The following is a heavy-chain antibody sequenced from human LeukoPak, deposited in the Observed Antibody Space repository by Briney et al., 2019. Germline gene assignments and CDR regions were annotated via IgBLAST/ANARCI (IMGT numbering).Heavy chain of an antibody. Sequence: GGSLRLSCAASGFTFTNYAMSWVRQAPGKGLEWVSGISGGGGSTYYADSVKGRFTISKDNSKNTLYLQMNSLRAEDTALYHCARNNGMDVWGQGTTVIVSS. CDR2: ISGGGGST. CDR1: GFTFTNYA. V-gene: IGHV3-23*01. J-gene: IGHJ6*02. CDR3: ARNNGMDV.